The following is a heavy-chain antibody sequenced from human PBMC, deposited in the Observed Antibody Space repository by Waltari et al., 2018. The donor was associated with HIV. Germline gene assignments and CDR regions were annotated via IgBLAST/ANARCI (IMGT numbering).Heavy chain of an antibody. CDR3: ARRRWLQKGGRGAFDI. D-gene: IGHD5-12*01. V-gene: IGHV5-51*03. J-gene: IGHJ3*02. CDR2: TYPGDSDT. CDR1: GSSFTHYW. Sequence: EVQLVQSGAEVKKPGESLKISCKGSGSSFTHYWIGWVRQMPGKGLEWMGITYPGDSDTRYSPSFQGQVTIAADKSISTAYLQWSSLKASDSAMYYCARRRWLQKGGRGAFDIWGQGTMVTVSS.